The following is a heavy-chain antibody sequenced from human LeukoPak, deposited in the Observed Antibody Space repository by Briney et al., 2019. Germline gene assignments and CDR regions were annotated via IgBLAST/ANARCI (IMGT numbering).Heavy chain of an antibody. CDR3: ARVKGWTTYYFDY. V-gene: IGHV4-59*01. CDR2: IHYSGST. J-gene: IGHJ4*02. CDR1: GGSISSYY. D-gene: IGHD3/OR15-3a*01. Sequence: SETLFLTCTVSGGSISSYYWSWIRQPPGKGLEWIGYIHYSGSTNYNPSLKSRVTISVDTSKNQFSLKLSSVTAADTAVYYCARVKGWTTYYFDYWGQGTLVTVSS.